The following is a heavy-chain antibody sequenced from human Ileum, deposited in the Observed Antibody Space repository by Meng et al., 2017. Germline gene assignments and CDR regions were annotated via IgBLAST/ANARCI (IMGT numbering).Heavy chain of an antibody. CDR2: IYSSGTT. CDR1: GDSINSGTFY. Sequence: SETLSLTCTVSGDSINSGTFYWSWIRRHPGKGLEWIGYIYSSGTTYYNPSLNSRLSISVDSSENQFSLKLSSVTGADTAVYFCARVVGIYDSSGYSHPYYIDSWGQGTLVTVSS. CDR3: ARVVGIYDSSGYSHPYYIDS. J-gene: IGHJ4*02. V-gene: IGHV4-31*03. D-gene: IGHD3-22*01.